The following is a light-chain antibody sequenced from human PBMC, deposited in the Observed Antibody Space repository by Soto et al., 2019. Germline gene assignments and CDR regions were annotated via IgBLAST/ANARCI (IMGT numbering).Light chain of an antibody. CDR1: QSVLYSSNNKNY. V-gene: IGKV4-1*01. Sequence: DIVMTQSPDSLAVSLGERATINCKSSQSVLYSSNNKNYLTWYQQKPGQPPKLLIYGASTRDSGVPDRFSGSGSGTDFTLTISSLQAEDVAVYYCQQYYTAPPTFGQGTKVEIK. CDR2: GAS. J-gene: IGKJ1*01. CDR3: QQYYTAPPT.